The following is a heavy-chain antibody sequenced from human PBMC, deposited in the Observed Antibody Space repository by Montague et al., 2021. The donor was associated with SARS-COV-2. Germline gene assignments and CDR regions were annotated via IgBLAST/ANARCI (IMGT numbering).Heavy chain of an antibody. D-gene: IGHD2-8*01. CDR1: GFTFSSYS. J-gene: IGHJ5*01. CDR3: ARGGSFCFDDVCYLPRSGFDS. CDR2: IYYSGST. Sequence: LRLSCAASGFTFSSYSMNWVRQAPGKGLEWIGSIYYSGSTYYNPSLKSRVTMSVDTSKNQFSLNLTSVSAADTAVYYCARGGSFCFDDVCYLPRSGFDSWGQGTLVTVSS. V-gene: IGHV4-59*04.